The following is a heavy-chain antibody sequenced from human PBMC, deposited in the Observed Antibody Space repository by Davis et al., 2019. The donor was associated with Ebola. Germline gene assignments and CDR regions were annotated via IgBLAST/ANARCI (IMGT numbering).Heavy chain of an antibody. V-gene: IGHV3-48*02. CDR2: LSGDSRTI. CDR3: ARRGYSHYGMDV. D-gene: IGHD3-10*01. Sequence: PGGSLRLSCAASGFSISNDAMNWVRQAPGKGLEWVSYLSGDSRTIHYADTVKRRFTISRDSVKNSLYLHMNSLRDEDTAIYYCARRGYSHYGMDVWGQGTTVAVSS. J-gene: IGHJ6*02. CDR1: GFSISNDA.